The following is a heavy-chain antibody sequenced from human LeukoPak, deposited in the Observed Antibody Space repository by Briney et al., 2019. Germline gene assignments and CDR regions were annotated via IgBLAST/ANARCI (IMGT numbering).Heavy chain of an antibody. CDR1: GFTFSSYA. CDR3: ARGPHQQWPPMQY. V-gene: IGHV3-30*04. J-gene: IGHJ4*02. Sequence: GGSLRLSCAASGFTFSSYAMHWVRQAPGKGLEWVAVISYDGSNKYYADSVKGRFTISRDNSKNTLYLQMNSLRAEDTAVYYCARGPHQQWPPMQYWGQGSLVTVSS. D-gene: IGHD6-19*01. CDR2: ISYDGSNK.